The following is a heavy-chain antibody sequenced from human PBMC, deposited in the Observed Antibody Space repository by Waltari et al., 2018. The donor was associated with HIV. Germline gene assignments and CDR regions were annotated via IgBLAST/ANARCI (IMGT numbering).Heavy chain of an antibody. Sequence: EVQLVESGGGLIQPGGSLRLSCAASGFTVSSNYMTWVRQAPGRGLEWLSVIDIGDATYYAESVKGRFTISRDKSKNMVFLQMNSLRAEDTAIYYCARENVAVAGTGAFDIWGQGTLVTVS. J-gene: IGHJ3*02. V-gene: IGHV3-53*01. CDR2: IDIGDAT. D-gene: IGHD6-19*01. CDR1: GFTVSSNY. CDR3: ARENVAVAGTGAFDI.